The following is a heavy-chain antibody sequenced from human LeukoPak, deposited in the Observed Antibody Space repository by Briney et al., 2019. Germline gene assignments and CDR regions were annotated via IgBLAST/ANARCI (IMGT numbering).Heavy chain of an antibody. CDR3: ARHEYSGSYYGLSWFDP. V-gene: IGHV4-39*01. CDR2: IYYSGST. CDR1: GGSISSSGYY. Sequence: ASETLSLTCTVSGGSISSSGYYWGWIRQPPGKGLDGIASIYYSGSTYYNPSLKSRVTISVDTSKNQLSLKLSSLTAADTAVYYCARHEYSGSYYGLSWFDPWGQGTLVTVSS. D-gene: IGHD1-26*01. J-gene: IGHJ5*02.